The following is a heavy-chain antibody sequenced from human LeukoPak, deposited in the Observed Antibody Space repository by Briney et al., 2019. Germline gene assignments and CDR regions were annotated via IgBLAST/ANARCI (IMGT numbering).Heavy chain of an antibody. CDR2: IWYDGSNK. Sequence: GSLRLSCAASGFTFSNYGMHWVRQVPGKGLEWVALIWYDGSNKYYTDSVKGRLTISGDNSKDTLFLQMNSLRVEDTAVYYCAREGPRGNSQFDYWGQGTLVTVSP. D-gene: IGHD2/OR15-2a*01. V-gene: IGHV3-33*01. CDR1: GFTFSNYG. CDR3: AREGPRGNSQFDY. J-gene: IGHJ4*02.